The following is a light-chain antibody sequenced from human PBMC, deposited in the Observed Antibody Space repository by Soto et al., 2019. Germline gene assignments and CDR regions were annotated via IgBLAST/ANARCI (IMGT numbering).Light chain of an antibody. Sequence: QSVLTQPASVSGSLGQSITISCTGTTRDIAGYHYISWYQQLPGKAPKLMIYQVTIRPSGISNRFSGSKSGNTASLTISGLQAEDEADYYCTSFSSSTSLYVFGTGTKVTVL. CDR3: TSFSSSTSLYV. V-gene: IGLV2-14*01. CDR2: QVT. CDR1: TRDIAGYHY. J-gene: IGLJ1*01.